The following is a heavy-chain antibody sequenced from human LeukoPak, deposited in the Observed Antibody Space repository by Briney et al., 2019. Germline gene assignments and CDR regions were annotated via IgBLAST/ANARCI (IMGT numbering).Heavy chain of an antibody. J-gene: IGHJ6*02. CDR1: GYTFTSYD. CDR3: ARGYQCLGSCFWADSYGMDV. Sequence: GASVKVSCKASGYTFTSYDINWVRQATGQGLEWMGWMNPNSGNTGYAQKFQGRVTMTRNTSISTAYMELSSLRSEDTAVYYCARGYQCLGSCFWADSYGMDVWGQGTTVTVSS. D-gene: IGHD5/OR15-5a*01. CDR2: MNPNSGNT. V-gene: IGHV1-8*01.